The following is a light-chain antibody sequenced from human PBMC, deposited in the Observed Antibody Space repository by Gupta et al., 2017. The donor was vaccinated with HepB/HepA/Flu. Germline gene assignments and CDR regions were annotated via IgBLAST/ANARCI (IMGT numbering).Light chain of an antibody. J-gene: IGKJ4*01. Sequence: EIVMTQSPATLPVSPGERATLSCRASQSVSSNLAWYQQKPGQAPRLLIYGASTRATGIPARFSGSGSGTEFTLTISSLQSEDFAFYYCQQYNNWPLTFGGGTKVEIK. CDR2: GAS. CDR3: QQYNNWPLT. CDR1: QSVSSN. V-gene: IGKV3-15*01.